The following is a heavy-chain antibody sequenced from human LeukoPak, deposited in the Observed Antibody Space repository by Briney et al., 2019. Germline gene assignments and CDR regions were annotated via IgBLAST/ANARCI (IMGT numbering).Heavy chain of an antibody. V-gene: IGHV1-69*13. CDR1: GGTFSSYA. Sequence: GASVKVSCKASGGTFSSYAISWVRQAPGQGLEWMGGIIPIFGTANYAQKFQGRVTITADESTSTAYMELSSLRSEDTAVYYCARDPEGVIGYCSGGSCYDGWFDPWGQGTLVTVSS. D-gene: IGHD2-15*01. CDR3: ARDPEGVIGYCSGGSCYDGWFDP. CDR2: IIPIFGTA. J-gene: IGHJ5*02.